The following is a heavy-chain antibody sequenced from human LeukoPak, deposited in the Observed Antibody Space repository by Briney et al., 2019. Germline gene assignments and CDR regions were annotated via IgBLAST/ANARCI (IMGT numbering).Heavy chain of an antibody. D-gene: IGHD6-13*01. V-gene: IGHV3-23*01. Sequence: PGGSLRLSCAASGFTFSPYAMSWVRQAPGKGLEWVSVISGSGGSIYYADSVKGRFTISRDNSKNTLYLQMNSLRAEDTAVYYCARGTTSSCWPYFSFDFCDQGTLVTVSS. CDR2: ISGSGGSI. CDR3: ARGTTSSCWPYFSFDF. J-gene: IGHJ4*02. CDR1: GFTFSPYA.